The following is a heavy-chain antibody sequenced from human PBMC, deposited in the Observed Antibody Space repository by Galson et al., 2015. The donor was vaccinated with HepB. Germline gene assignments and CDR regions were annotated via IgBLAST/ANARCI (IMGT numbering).Heavy chain of an antibody. CDR2: IIPILGIA. J-gene: IGHJ4*02. CDR1: GGTFSSYT. D-gene: IGHD5-12*01. Sequence: SVKVSCKASGGTFSSYTISWVRQAPGQGLGWMGRIIPILGIANYAQKFQGRVTITADKSTSTAYMELSSLRSEDTAVYYCARDAYSGYDWGGGYWGQGTLVTVSS. CDR3: ARDAYSGYDWGGGY. V-gene: IGHV1-69*02.